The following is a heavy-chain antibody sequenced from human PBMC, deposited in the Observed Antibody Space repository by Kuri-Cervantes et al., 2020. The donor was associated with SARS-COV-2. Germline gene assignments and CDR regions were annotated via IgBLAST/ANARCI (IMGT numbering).Heavy chain of an antibody. CDR3: ARDLHGDYEDAFDI. D-gene: IGHD4-17*01. V-gene: IGHV3-30*14. CDR2: ISYDGSNK. Sequence: GESLKISCAASGFTFSSYAMHWVRQAPGKGLEWVAVISYDGSNKYYADSVKGRFTISRDNSKNTLYLQMNSLRAEDTAVYYCARDLHGDYEDAFDIWGQGTMVTVSS. CDR1: GFTFSSYA. J-gene: IGHJ3*02.